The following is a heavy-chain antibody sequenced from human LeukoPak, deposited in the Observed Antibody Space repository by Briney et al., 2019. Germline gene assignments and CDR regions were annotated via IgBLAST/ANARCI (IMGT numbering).Heavy chain of an antibody. CDR2: ISGSGGST. V-gene: IGHV3-23*01. D-gene: IGHD3-16*01. CDR3: AKDLRGGGAYFDY. CDR1: GFTFSSYA. Sequence: GGSLRLSCAAPGFTFSSYAMSWVRQAPGKGLEWVSAISGSGGSTYYADSVKGRFTISRDNSKNTLYLQMNSLRAEDTAVYYCAKDLRGGGAYFDYWGQGTLVTVSS. J-gene: IGHJ4*02.